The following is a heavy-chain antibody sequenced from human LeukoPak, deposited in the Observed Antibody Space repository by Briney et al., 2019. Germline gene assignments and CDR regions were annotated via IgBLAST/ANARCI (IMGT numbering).Heavy chain of an antibody. V-gene: IGHV1-2*02. CDR1: GYTFTGYY. CDR3: ARDGGSSSSGDNWFDP. Sequence: ASVKVSCKASGYTFTGYYMHWVRQAPGQGLEWMGWINPNSGGTNYAQKFQGRVTMTRDTSISTAYMELSRLRSDDTAVYYCARDGGSSSSGDNWFDPWGQGTLVTVFS. CDR2: INPNSGGT. D-gene: IGHD6-6*01. J-gene: IGHJ5*02.